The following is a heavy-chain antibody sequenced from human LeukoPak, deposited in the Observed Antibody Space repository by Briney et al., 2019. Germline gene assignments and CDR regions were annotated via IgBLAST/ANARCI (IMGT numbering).Heavy chain of an antibody. CDR2: LNSDGSST. D-gene: IGHD4-17*01. CDR1: GFTFSSYW. CDR3: ARATTVTTRAFDI. V-gene: IGHV3-74*01. Sequence: GGSLRLFCAASGFTFSSYWVHWVRQAPGKGLVWVSCLNSDGSSTSYADSVKGRFTISRDNAKNTLYLQMNSLRAEDTAVYYCARATTVTTRAFDIWGQGTMVTVSS. J-gene: IGHJ3*02.